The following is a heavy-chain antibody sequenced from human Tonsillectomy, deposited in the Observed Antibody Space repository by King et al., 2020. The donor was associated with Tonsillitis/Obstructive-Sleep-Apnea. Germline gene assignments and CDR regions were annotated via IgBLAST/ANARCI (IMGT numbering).Heavy chain of an antibody. CDR2: IDYSGST. D-gene: IGHD5-18*01. J-gene: IGHJ4*02. CDR1: GGSISSSSYY. CDR3: ASGVLRGYSYGYGY. Sequence: QLQESGPGLVKPSETLSLTCTVSGGSISSSSYYWGWILQPPGKGLEWIGGIDYSGSTYFNPSLKSRVTISVETSKNQFSLKLSSVTAADTAVYYCASGVLRGYSYGYGYWGQGTLVTVSS. V-gene: IGHV4-39*01.